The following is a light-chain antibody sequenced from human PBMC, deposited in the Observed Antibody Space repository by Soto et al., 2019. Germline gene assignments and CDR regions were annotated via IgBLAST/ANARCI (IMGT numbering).Light chain of an antibody. CDR2: GAS. CDR3: QQYGSSGT. Sequence: ENVLAPSPGTPSLSPGERGTLSCRASQSVSNNYLAWYQQKPGQAPRLLIYGASNRATGIPDRFSGSGSGTDFTLTISRLEPEDFAVYYCQQYGSSGTFGQGTKVDIK. J-gene: IGKJ1*01. CDR1: QSVSNNY. V-gene: IGKV3-20*01.